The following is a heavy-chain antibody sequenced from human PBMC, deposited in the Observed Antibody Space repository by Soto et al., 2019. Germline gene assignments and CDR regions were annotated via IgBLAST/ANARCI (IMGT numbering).Heavy chain of an antibody. CDR1: EGTFSSYD. Sequence: QVQLVQSGAEVKKPWSSVKVSCKASEGTFSSYDISWVRQAPGQGLEWMGGIIPIFGTANYAQKFQGRVTITADESTSTAYMVLSSRRSAVTSEDYCAYSNGGRGVIIPTGGSLDYGGQGTLVTVSS. CDR3: AYSNGGRGVIIPTGGSLDY. CDR2: IIPIFGTA. V-gene: IGHV1-69*01. J-gene: IGHJ4*02. D-gene: IGHD3-10*01.